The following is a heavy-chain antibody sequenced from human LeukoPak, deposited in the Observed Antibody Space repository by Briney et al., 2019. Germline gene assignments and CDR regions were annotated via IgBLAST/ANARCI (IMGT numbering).Heavy chain of an antibody. CDR3: ARGRRHSGSYLFDY. CDR1: GFTFSSYG. CDR2: IWYDGSNK. J-gene: IGHJ4*02. Sequence: GRSLRLSCAASGFTFSSYGMHWVRQAPGKGLEWVAVIWYDGSNKYYADSVKGRFTISRDNSKNTLYLQMNSLRAEDAAVYYCARGRRHSGSYLFDYWGQGTLVTVSS. V-gene: IGHV3-33*01. D-gene: IGHD1-26*01.